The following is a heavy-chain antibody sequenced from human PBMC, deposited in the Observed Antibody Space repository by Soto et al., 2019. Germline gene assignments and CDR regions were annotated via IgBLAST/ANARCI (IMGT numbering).Heavy chain of an antibody. CDR3: ARGPPFLP. J-gene: IGHJ5*02. CDR2: IYHSGSI. CDR1: GGSISSGGYS. V-gene: IGHV4-30-2*01. D-gene: IGHD3-3*02. Sequence: PSETLSLTCTVSGGSISSGGYSWSWIRQPPGKGLEWIGYIYHSGSIYYNQSLKSRVTISVDRSKNQFSLKLSSVTAADTAVYYCARGPPFLPWGQGTLVTVSS.